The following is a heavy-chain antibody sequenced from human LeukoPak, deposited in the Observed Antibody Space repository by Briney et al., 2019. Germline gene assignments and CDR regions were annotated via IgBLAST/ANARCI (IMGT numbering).Heavy chain of an antibody. Sequence: ASVQVSCKTSGYTFTSYYIHWLRQAPGQRFEWMGWSDPKRGATNNEHFQGRVTRTRNTWISTAYMELSRLTSDDTAVYYCARDLVYSSGWLGYWGQGTLVTVSS. D-gene: IGHD6-19*01. CDR2: SDPKRGAT. V-gene: IGHV1-2*02. CDR1: GYTFTSYY. J-gene: IGHJ4*02. CDR3: ARDLVYSSGWLGY.